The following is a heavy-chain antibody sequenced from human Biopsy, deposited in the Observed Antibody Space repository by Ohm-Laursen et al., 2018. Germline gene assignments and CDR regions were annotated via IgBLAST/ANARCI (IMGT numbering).Heavy chain of an antibody. V-gene: IGHV1-2*02. CDR3: AKGQDLRGGAEYFQH. D-gene: IGHD2-15*01. Sequence: ASVKVSCKASGYTFTGQYLHWVRQVPGQGLEWMGWINPHSGTTKFAQDFQGRVTMTRDTSITTAYMELRRLRPDDTAVYYCAKGQDLRGGAEYFQHWGQGALVTVSS. J-gene: IGHJ1*01. CDR1: GYTFTGQY. CDR2: INPHSGTT.